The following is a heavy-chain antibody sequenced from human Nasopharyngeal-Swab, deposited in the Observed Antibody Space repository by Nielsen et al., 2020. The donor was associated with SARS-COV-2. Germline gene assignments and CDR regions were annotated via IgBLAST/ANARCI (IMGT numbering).Heavy chain of an antibody. D-gene: IGHD3-22*01. CDR3: ARGEGYSSGYYGGVAYYYYGMDV. Sequence: SETLSLTCAVYGGSFSGYYWSWIRQPPGKGLEWIGEINHSGSTNYNPSLKSRVTISVDTSKNQFSLKLSSVTAADTAVYYCARGEGYSSGYYGGVAYYYYGMDVWGQGTTVTVSS. J-gene: IGHJ6*02. CDR2: INHSGST. CDR1: GGSFSGYY. V-gene: IGHV4-34*01.